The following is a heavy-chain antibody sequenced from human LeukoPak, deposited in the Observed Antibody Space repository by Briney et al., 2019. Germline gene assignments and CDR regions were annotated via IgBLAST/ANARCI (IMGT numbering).Heavy chain of an antibody. CDR3: ARESRDISGWD. D-gene: IGHD3-22*01. Sequence: PGGSLRLSCAASGFTFSSDSMHWVRQAPGKGLEWVSSISSSSSYIYYADAVKGRFTISRDNAKNSLYPQMNSLRAEDTAVYYCARESRDISGWDWGQGTLVTVSS. CDR2: ISSSSSYI. J-gene: IGHJ4*02. CDR1: GFTFSSDS. V-gene: IGHV3-21*01.